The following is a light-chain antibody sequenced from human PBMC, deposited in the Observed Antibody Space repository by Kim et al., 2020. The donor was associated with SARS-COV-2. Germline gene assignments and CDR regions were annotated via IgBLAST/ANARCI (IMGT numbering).Light chain of an antibody. CDR2: DVS. J-gene: IGLJ1*01. Sequence: GQSITISCSVTSSDVGGYNYVSWYQQHPGKAPNLMIYDVSKRPSGVSNRFSGSKSGNTASLTISGLQAEDEADYYCSSYTSSSTYFFGTGTKVTVL. V-gene: IGLV2-14*04. CDR3: SSYTSSSTYF. CDR1: SSDVGGYNY.